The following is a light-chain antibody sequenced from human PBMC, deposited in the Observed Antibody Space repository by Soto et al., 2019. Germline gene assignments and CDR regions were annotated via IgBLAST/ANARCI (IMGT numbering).Light chain of an antibody. J-gene: IGLJ2*01. Sequence: QPVLTQPRSVSGSPGQSVTISCTGTGSDVGGYDFVSWYQQHPGKAPKLMIYDVSQRPSGVPDRFSGSKSGSTASLTISGLQADDEADYFCCSFATSNTVVFGGGTKLTVL. V-gene: IGLV2-11*01. CDR1: GSDVGGYDF. CDR2: DVS. CDR3: CSFATSNTVV.